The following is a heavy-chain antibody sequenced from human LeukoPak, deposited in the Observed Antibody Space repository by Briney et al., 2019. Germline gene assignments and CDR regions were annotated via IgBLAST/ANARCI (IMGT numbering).Heavy chain of an antibody. CDR1: GFTFSSYE. J-gene: IGHJ3*02. CDR3: AIPSHSRWGAFDI. Sequence: GGSLRLSCAASGFTFSSYEMNWVRQAPGKGLEWVSYISSSGSTIYYAESVKGRFTISRDNAKNSLYLQMNSLRAEDTAVYYCAIPSHSRWGAFDIWGQGTMVTVSS. V-gene: IGHV3-48*03. CDR2: ISSSGSTI. D-gene: IGHD5-12*01.